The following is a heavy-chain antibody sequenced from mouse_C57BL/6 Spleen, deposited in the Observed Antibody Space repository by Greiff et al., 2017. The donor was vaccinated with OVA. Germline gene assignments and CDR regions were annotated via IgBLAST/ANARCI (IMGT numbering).Heavy chain of an antibody. CDR3: ARRGLTAHWYFDV. CDR2: IGPGSGST. D-gene: IGHD4-1*01. CDR1: GYTFTDYY. J-gene: IGHJ1*03. V-gene: IGHV1-77*01. Sequence: VKLQESGAELVKPGASVKISCKASGYTFTDYYINWVKQRPGQGLEWIGKIGPGSGSTYYNEKFKGKATLTVDKSSSTAYMQLSSLTSEDSAVYYCARRGLTAHWYFDVWGTGTTVTVSS.